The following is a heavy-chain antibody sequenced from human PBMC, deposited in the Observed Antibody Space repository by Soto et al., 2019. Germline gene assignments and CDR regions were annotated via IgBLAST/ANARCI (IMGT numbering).Heavy chain of an antibody. Sequence: QVHLVQSGVEVKTPGASVKVSCQASGYTFFTYDISWVRQAPGQGLEWMGGISTYSGDTKYVEKFQGRVTITTDTSTTTANLELRSLRSDDTAVYYCARHHGPTTSENWFDPWGQGTLVTVSS. V-gene: IGHV1-18*01. CDR1: GYTFFTYD. D-gene: IGHD5-12*01. J-gene: IGHJ5*02. CDR3: ARHHGPTTSENWFDP. CDR2: ISTYSGDT.